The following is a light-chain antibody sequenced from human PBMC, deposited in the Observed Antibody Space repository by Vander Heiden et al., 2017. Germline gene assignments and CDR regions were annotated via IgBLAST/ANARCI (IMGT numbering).Light chain of an antibody. CDR2: DDT. V-gene: IGLV3-21*02. CDR1: NIGSNS. CDR3: QVWDSSRDHPV. Sequence: YVLTQPPSVSVAPGQTARLTCGGNNIGSNSVHWYQRKPGQAPVLVVYDDTDRPSGIPERFSGSNSGNTATLTISRVEAGDEDDYYCQVWDSSRDHPVFGGGTKLTVL. J-gene: IGLJ2*01.